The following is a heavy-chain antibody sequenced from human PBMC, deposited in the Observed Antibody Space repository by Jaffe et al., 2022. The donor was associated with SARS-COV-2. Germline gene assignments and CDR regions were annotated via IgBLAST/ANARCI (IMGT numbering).Heavy chain of an antibody. Sequence: EVQLLESGGGLVQPGGSLRLSCAASGFTFSTYAMSWVRQAPGKGLEWVSAISGSGVSTYYADSVKGRFTISRDNSKNTLHLEMNSLRAEDTAVYYCAKAVNERTVVAPAGDYWGQGTLVTVSS. CDR2: ISGSGVST. J-gene: IGHJ4*02. CDR1: GFTFSTYA. V-gene: IGHV3-23*01. D-gene: IGHD2-15*01. CDR3: AKAVNERTVVAPAGDY.